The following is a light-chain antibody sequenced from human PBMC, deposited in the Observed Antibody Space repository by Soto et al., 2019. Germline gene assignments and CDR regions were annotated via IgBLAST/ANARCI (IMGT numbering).Light chain of an antibody. CDR2: AAS. V-gene: IGKV1-39*01. Sequence: DIQMTQSPSSLSASVGDRATITCRASQSISSYLNWYQQKPGKAPKPLIYAASNLQSGVPSRFSGSGSGTDFTLTISSLQPEDFATYYCQQSYSTPQTFGQGTKVEIK. CDR1: QSISSY. J-gene: IGKJ1*01. CDR3: QQSYSTPQT.